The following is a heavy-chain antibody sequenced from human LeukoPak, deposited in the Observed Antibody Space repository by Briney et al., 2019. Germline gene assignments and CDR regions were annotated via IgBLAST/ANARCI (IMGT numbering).Heavy chain of an antibody. CDR3: ARGGPSSKYFGL. Sequence: SETLSLTCTISSGSMSVQYWSWIRQPPGKGLEWIGYIYYSGSPNYNPSLESRFTISVDTSKNQFSLNLNSVTAADTAVYYCARGGPSSKYFGLWGRGTLVTVSS. J-gene: IGHJ2*01. CDR1: SGSMSVQY. V-gene: IGHV4-59*11. CDR2: IYYSGSP. D-gene: IGHD6-6*01.